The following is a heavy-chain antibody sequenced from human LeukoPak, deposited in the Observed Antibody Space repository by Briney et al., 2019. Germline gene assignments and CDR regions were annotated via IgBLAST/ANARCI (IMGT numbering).Heavy chain of an antibody. J-gene: IGHJ5*02. D-gene: IGHD3-10*01. Sequence: SETLSLTCAVYGGSFSGYYWSWIRQPPGKGLEWIGEINHSGSTNYNPSLKSRVTISVDTSKNQFSLKLSSVTAADTAVYYCARAPLRGLSPLVHGARWFDPWGQGTLVTVSS. CDR3: ARAPLRGLSPLVHGARWFDP. CDR1: GGSFSGYY. CDR2: INHSGST. V-gene: IGHV4-34*01.